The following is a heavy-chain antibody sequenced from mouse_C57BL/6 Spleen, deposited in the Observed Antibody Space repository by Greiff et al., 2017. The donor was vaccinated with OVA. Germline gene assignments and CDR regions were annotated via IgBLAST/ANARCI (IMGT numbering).Heavy chain of an antibody. CDR3: ARLILRKENYFDY. CDR1: GFTFSSYG. Sequence: EVQLVESGGDLVKPGGSLKLSCAASGFTFSSYGMSWVRQTPDKRLEWVATISSGGSYTYYPDSVKGRFTISRDNAKNTLYLQMSSLKSEDTAMYYCARLILRKENYFDYWGQGTTLTVSS. CDR2: ISSGGSYT. D-gene: IGHD1-1*01. J-gene: IGHJ2*01. V-gene: IGHV5-6*01.